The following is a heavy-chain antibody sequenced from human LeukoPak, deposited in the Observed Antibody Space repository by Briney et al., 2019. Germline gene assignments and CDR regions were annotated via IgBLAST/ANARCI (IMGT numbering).Heavy chain of an antibody. CDR2: IIPIFGTA. Sequence: SVKVSCKASGGTFSSYAISWVRQAPGQGLEWMGEIIPIFGTANYAQKFQGRVTITADESTSTAYMELSSLRSEDTAVYYCAREELRYFDWLPGASDYYGMDVWGQGTTVTVSS. V-gene: IGHV1-69*13. J-gene: IGHJ6*02. CDR3: AREELRYFDWLPGASDYYGMDV. D-gene: IGHD3-9*01. CDR1: GGTFSSYA.